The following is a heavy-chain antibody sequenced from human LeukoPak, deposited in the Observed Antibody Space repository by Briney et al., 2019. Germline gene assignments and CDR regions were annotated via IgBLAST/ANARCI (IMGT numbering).Heavy chain of an antibody. V-gene: IGHV3-48*03. J-gene: IGHJ4*02. CDR2: ISSSGSTI. CDR3: ASIAAAGTVDY. Sequence: GGSLRLSCAASGFTFSSYEMNWVRQAPGKGLEWVSYISSSGSTIYYAGSVKGRFTISRDNAKNSLYLQMNSLRAEDTAVYYCASIAAAGTVDYWGQGTLVTVSS. CDR1: GFTFSSYE. D-gene: IGHD6-13*01.